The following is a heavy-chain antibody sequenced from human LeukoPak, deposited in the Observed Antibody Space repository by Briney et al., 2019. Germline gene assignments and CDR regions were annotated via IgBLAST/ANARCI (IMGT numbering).Heavy chain of an antibody. V-gene: IGHV4-34*01. D-gene: IGHD3-3*01. J-gene: IGHJ4*02. CDR1: GGSFSGYY. Sequence: PSETLSLTCAVYGGSFSGYYWSWIRQPPGKGLEWIGEINHSGSTNYNPSLKSRVTISLDTSKSQFSLKVRYVTAADTAVYYCARGLNDSWTGENYWGQGTLVTVSS. CDR2: INHSGST. CDR3: ARGLNDSWTGENY.